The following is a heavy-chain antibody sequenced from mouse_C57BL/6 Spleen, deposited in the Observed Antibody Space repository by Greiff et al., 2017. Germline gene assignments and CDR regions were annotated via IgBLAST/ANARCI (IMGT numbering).Heavy chain of an antibody. CDR1: GYTFTSYW. CDR2: IDPSDSYT. J-gene: IGHJ4*01. D-gene: IGHD2-10*01. Sequence: QVQLQQPGAELVMPGASVKLSCKASGYTFTSYWMHWVKQRPGQGLEWIGEIDPSDSYTNYNQKFKGKSTLTVDKSSSTAYMQLSSLTSEDSAIYYCARWAYSLYYYAMDYWGQGTSVTVSS. V-gene: IGHV1-69*01. CDR3: ARWAYSLYYYAMDY.